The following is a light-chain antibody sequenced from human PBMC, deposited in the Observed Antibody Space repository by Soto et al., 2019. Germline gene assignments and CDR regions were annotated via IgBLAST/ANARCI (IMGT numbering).Light chain of an antibody. V-gene: IGLV2-14*03. Sequence: QSALTQPASVSGSPGQSITISCTGTSSDVGGYNYVSWYQQHPGKAPKLMIYDVSNRPSGVSNRFSGSESGNTASLTISGLQAEDEADYYCSSYTSSSLHVFGTGTKLTVL. CDR2: DVS. J-gene: IGLJ1*01. CDR3: SSYTSSSLHV. CDR1: SSDVGGYNY.